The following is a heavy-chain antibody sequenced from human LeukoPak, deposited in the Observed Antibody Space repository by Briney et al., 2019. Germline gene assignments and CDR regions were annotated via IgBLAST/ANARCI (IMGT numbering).Heavy chain of an antibody. CDR2: IYHSGST. J-gene: IGHJ4*02. CDR3: ALGAYYYDSSGYTFDY. V-gene: IGHV4-38-2*02. CDR1: GYSISSGYY. Sequence: SETLSLTCTVSGYSISSGYYWGWIRQPPGKGLEWIGSIYHSGSTYYNSSLKSRVTISVDTSKNQFSLKLSSVTAADTAVYYCALGAYYYDSSGYTFDYWGQGTLVTVSS. D-gene: IGHD3-22*01.